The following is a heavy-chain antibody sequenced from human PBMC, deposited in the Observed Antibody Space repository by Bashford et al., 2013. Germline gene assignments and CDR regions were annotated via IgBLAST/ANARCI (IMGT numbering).Heavy chain of an antibody. CDR3: ARGFLHYGSGSLDY. CDR2: MNPNSGNT. CDR1: GYTFTSYD. Sequence: ASVKVSCKASGYTFTSYDINWVRQATGQGLEWMGWMNPNSGNTGYAQKFQGRVTLTRNNSIDTAYMELSSLRSEDTAVYYCARGFLHYGSGSLDYWGLGTLVTVSS. J-gene: IGHJ4*02. V-gene: IGHV1-8*01. D-gene: IGHD3-10*01.